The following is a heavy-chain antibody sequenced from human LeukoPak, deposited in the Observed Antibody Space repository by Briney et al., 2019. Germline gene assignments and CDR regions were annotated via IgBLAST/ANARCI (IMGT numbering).Heavy chain of an antibody. CDR3: ARGELATTPDY. J-gene: IGHJ4*02. Sequence: SETLSLTCAVYDGSFSGYYWSWIRQPPGKGLEWIGYIYYSGSTNYNPSLKSRVTISVDTSKNQFSLKLSSVTAADTAVYYCARGELATTPDYWGQGTLVTVSS. CDR1: DGSFSGYY. CDR2: IYYSGST. D-gene: IGHD1-26*01. V-gene: IGHV4-59*01.